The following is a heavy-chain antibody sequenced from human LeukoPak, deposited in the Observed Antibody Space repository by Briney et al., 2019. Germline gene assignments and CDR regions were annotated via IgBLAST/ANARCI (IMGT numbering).Heavy chain of an antibody. CDR2: ILHTGPT. D-gene: IGHD1-26*01. CDR1: GVSITDNW. CDR3: VRGGTYYLPY. Sequence: SETLSLTCAVSGVSITDNWWSWVRQPPGKGLEWIGEILHTGPTNFNPSLRSRVTISMDKSKNQLSLRLNSVTAADTAIYYCVRGGTYYLPYWGQGILVTVSS. J-gene: IGHJ4*02. V-gene: IGHV4-4*02.